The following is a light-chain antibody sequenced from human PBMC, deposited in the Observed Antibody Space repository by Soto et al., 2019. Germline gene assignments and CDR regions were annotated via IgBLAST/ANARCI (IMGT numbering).Light chain of an antibody. CDR1: QSISSY. CDR3: QQNYSTPYT. CDR2: AAS. V-gene: IGKV1-39*01. Sequence: DIQMTQSPSSLSASVGDRVTITCRASQSISSYLNWYQQKPGKAPKLLIYAASSLQSGVPSRFSGIGSGTDFTLTISSLQPEDFETYYCQQNYSTPYTFGHGTKREIK. J-gene: IGKJ2*01.